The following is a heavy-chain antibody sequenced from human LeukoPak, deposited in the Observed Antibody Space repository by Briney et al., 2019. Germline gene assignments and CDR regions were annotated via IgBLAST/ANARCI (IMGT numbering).Heavy chain of an antibody. J-gene: IGHJ4*02. Sequence: GGSLTLSCAASGLTFSRYNMNWFSQPPGKGLGWVSSIGTSSNNIYYTDSVKGRFTISRDNAKNSLYLQVDSLRVEDTAVYFCASGTVGNYALDYWGQGTLVTVSS. CDR3: ASGTVGNYALDY. CDR1: GLTFSRYN. D-gene: IGHD1-7*01. V-gene: IGHV3-21*01. CDR2: IGTSSNNI.